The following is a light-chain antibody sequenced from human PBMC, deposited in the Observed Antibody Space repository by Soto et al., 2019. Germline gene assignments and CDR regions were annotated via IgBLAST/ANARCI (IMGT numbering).Light chain of an antibody. CDR1: QSVGTN. V-gene: IGKV3-15*01. CDR3: QQDNSWPPT. CDR2: DAS. Sequence: ETVMTQSPATLSVSPGERATLSCRASQSVGTNLAWYQQKPGQAPRLLISDASTRATGIPATFSGSGSGTELAASTSSLHSDDFAVYYCQQDNSWPPTFGPGTKVDI. J-gene: IGKJ3*01.